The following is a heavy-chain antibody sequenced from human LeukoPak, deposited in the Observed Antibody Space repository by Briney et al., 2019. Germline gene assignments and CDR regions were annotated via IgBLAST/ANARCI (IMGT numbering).Heavy chain of an antibody. CDR2: IKQDGSEK. V-gene: IGHV3-7*01. CDR3: AINTVMVKGGAFDY. Sequence: GGSLRLSCAASGFTFSSYWMSWVRQAPGKGLEWVANIKQDGSEKYYVDSVKGRFTISRDNSKNTLYLQMNSLRAEDTAMYHCAINTVMVKGGAFDYWGQGTLATVSS. CDR1: GFTFSSYW. D-gene: IGHD5-18*01. J-gene: IGHJ4*02.